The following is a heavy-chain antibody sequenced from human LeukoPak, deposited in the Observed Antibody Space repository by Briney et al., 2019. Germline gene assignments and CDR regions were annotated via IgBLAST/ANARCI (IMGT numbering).Heavy chain of an antibody. CDR1: GYTFTGYY. CDR2: INPTGDST. J-gene: IGHJ5*02. V-gene: IGHV1-46*01. Sequence: ASVKVSCKASGYTFTGYYMHWVRQAPEKGLEWMGIINPTGDSTDYAQKFQGRVTMTRDTSTSTDYMELSSLTYEDTAVYYCARDVSSTSSWWFDPWGQGTLDIVSS. D-gene: IGHD2-2*01. CDR3: ARDVSSTSSWWFDP.